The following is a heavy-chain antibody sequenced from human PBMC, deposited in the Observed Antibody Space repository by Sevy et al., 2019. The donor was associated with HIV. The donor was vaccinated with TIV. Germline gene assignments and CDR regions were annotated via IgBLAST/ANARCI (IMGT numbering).Heavy chain of an antibody. Sequence: SETLSLTCTVSGGSINNYYWSWIRQSPGKGLQWIGYIYYSGSTNYNPSLKSRVTMSVDTSKNQFSLKLSSVTAADTAIYYCARESIATVGDFDYWGQGTLVTVSS. CDR2: IYYSGST. D-gene: IGHD6-13*01. J-gene: IGHJ4*02. V-gene: IGHV4-59*01. CDR3: ARESIATVGDFDY. CDR1: GGSINNYY.